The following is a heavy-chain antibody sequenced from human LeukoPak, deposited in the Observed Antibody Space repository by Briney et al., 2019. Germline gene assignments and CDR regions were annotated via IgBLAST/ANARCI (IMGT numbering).Heavy chain of an antibody. Sequence: PGGSLRLSCAASGFTFSSYAMSWVRQAPGKGLEWVSGLNGGGGSTYYADSVQGRFTISRDNSKNTLYLQMNSLRAEDTAVYYCVKEELRHFDFDYWGQGTLVTVSS. J-gene: IGHJ4*02. CDR2: LNGGGGST. V-gene: IGHV3-23*01. D-gene: IGHD3-9*01. CDR1: GFTFSSYA. CDR3: VKEELRHFDFDY.